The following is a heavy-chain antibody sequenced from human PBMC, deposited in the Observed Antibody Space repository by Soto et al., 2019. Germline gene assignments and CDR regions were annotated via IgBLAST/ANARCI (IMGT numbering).Heavy chain of an antibody. J-gene: IGHJ4*02. CDR2: IYYSGST. Sequence: QVQLQESGPGLVKPSQTLSLTCTVSGGSISSGGYYWSWIRQHPGKGLEWIGYIYYSGSTYSNPSLNSRVTISLDTSKNQFSLKLSSVTAADTAVYYWATTPVTSPEYYFDYWGQGTLVTVSS. V-gene: IGHV4-31*03. D-gene: IGHD4-17*01. CDR1: GGSISSGGYY. CDR3: ATTPVTSPEYYFDY.